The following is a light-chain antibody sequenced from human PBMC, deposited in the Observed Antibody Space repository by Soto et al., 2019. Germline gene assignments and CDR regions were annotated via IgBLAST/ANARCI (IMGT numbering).Light chain of an antibody. CDR2: GNS. CDR3: QSYDSSLSGNWV. Sequence: QSVLTQPPSASGTPGQRVTISCSGSSSNIGSNTVSWYQQLPLSAPKLLIYGNSNRPSGVPDRFSGSKSGTSASLAITGLQAEDEADYYCQSYDSSLSGNWVFGGGTKLTVL. V-gene: IGLV1-40*01. CDR1: SSNIGSNT. J-gene: IGLJ3*02.